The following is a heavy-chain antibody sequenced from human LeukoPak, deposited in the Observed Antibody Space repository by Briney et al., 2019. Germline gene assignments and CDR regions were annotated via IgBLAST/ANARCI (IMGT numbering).Heavy chain of an antibody. D-gene: IGHD3-10*01. V-gene: IGHV3-21*01. CDR3: ARVAGGSGSSESDY. J-gene: IGHJ4*02. Sequence: PGGSLRLSCAASGFTFSSYSMNWVRQAPGKGLECVSSISSSSNYIYYADSVKGRFTISRDNARNSLYLQMISLRAEDTAVYYCARVAGGSGSSESDYWGQGTLVTVSS. CDR2: ISSSSNYI. CDR1: GFTFSSYS.